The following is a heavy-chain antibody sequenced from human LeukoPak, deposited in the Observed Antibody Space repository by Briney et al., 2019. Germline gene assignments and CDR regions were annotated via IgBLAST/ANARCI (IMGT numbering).Heavy chain of an antibody. V-gene: IGHV1-18*01. CDR2: ISGYNGNT. Sequence: GASVKVSCKTSSFTSTYSDITWVRQAPGQGLEWMGWISGYNGNTKYAQDFQGRVTMTTDTSTSTAYMELRSLTSDDTAVYYCARESYGDYPYSFDYWGQGTLVTVSS. D-gene: IGHD4-17*01. CDR3: ARESYGDYPYSFDY. CDR1: SFTSTYSD. J-gene: IGHJ4*02.